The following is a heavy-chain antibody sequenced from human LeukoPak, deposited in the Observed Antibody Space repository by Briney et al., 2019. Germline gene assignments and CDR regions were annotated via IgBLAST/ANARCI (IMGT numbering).Heavy chain of an antibody. CDR1: GFTFSHYW. Sequence: PGGSLRLSCAASGFTFSHYWMSWVRQAPGKGLEWVANIKQDGSEKYYVDSVKGRFTISRDNAENSLCLQMNSLRAEDTAVYYCARDCFTTSFPGRYWGQGTLVTVSS. CDR2: IKQDGSEK. J-gene: IGHJ4*02. V-gene: IGHV3-7*01. D-gene: IGHD3-22*01. CDR3: ARDCFTTSFPGRY.